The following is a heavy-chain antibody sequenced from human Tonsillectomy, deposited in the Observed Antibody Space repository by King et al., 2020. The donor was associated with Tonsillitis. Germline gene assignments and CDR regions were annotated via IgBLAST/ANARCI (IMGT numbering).Heavy chain of an antibody. D-gene: IGHD3-10*01. CDR1: GGSFSGYY. V-gene: IGHV4-34*01. J-gene: IGHJ3*02. Sequence: HVQLQQWGAGLLKPSETLSLTCAVYGGSFSGYYWSWIRQPPGKGLEWIGEINHSGSTNYNPSLKSRVTISVDTSKNQFSLKLSSVTAADTAVYYCARGTTLLWFGELSLPDAFDIWGQGTMVTVSS. CDR2: INHSGST. CDR3: ARGTTLLWFGELSLPDAFDI.